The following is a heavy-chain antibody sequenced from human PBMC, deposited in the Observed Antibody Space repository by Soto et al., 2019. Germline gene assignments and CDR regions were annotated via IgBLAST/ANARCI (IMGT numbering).Heavy chain of an antibody. V-gene: IGHV3-23*05. CDR3: AKNSGWFTA. CDR2: IDGTSTFS. J-gene: IGHJ5*02. D-gene: IGHD6-19*01. Sequence: PGGSLRLSCVASGFTFSNNDMTWVRQAPGKGLEWVSTIDGTSTFSNYADSVEGRFTISRDNSRNTVYLQMNSLRADDTAVYYCAKNSGWFTAWRQGTLVTVSS. CDR1: GFTFSNND.